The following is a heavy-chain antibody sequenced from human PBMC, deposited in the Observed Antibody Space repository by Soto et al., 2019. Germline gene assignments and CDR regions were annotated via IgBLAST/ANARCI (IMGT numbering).Heavy chain of an antibody. Sequence: EVQLVESGGGLVQRGGSLRLSCAASGFTFSIYGMNWVSQAPGRGLEWLSYISSSSATIYYTDSVKGRFTISRDNAKDSLYLQMSSLGDDDTAVYYCAREDIVGATPDYWGQGTLVTVSS. CDR3: AREDIVGATPDY. V-gene: IGHV3-48*02. CDR1: GFTFSIYG. CDR2: ISSSSATI. D-gene: IGHD1-26*01. J-gene: IGHJ4*02.